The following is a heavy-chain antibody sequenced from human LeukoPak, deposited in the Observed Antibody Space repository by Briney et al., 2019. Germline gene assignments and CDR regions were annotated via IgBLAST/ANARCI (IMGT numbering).Heavy chain of an antibody. CDR1: EFSLRSYS. J-gene: IGHJ3*02. V-gene: IGHV3-48*01. D-gene: IGHD1-1*01. CDR3: ARVLLERPGIDSFDM. Sequence: GGSLRLSCGASEFSLRSYSMEWVRQAPGKGLEWVSHINSGSSTIYYADSVKGRFTISRDNAGNSLCLHMNSLRAEDTAVYYCARVLLERPGIDSFDMWGQGTMVTVSS. CDR2: INSGSSTI.